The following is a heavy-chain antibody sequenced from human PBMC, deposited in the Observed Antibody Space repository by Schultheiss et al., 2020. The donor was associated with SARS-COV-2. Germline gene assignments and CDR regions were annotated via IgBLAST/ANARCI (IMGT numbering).Heavy chain of an antibody. D-gene: IGHD1-26*01. Sequence: SETLSLTCAVSGYSISSGDYYWSWIRQPPGKGLEWIGYIFYSGSTNYNPSLRSRVTMSVDTSKNQFSLKLSSVTAADTAVYYCARASQWEPYCFDYWGQGTLVTVSS. CDR1: GYSISSGDYY. V-gene: IGHV4-61*08. J-gene: IGHJ4*02. CDR2: IFYSGST. CDR3: ARASQWEPYCFDY.